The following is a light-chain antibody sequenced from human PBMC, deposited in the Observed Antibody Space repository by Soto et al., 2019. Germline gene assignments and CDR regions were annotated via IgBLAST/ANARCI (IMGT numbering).Light chain of an antibody. Sequence: EVVLTQSPGTLSSSPGERASLSCRASQSVNSDHLAWYQQRPGQAPRLLIYGASRRATAIPDRFSGSGSGTDFTLTIGRLEPEDFSVYYCQQYGSTTWTFGRGTTVEIK. J-gene: IGKJ1*01. CDR1: QSVNSDH. V-gene: IGKV3-20*01. CDR2: GAS. CDR3: QQYGSTTWT.